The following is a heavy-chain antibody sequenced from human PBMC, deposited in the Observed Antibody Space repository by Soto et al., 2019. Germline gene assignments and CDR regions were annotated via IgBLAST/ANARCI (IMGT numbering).Heavy chain of an antibody. CDR1: GGTFSRYA. V-gene: IGHV1-69*13. Sequence: ASVKVSCKASGGTFSRYAISWVRQAPGQGLEWMGGIIPIFGTANYAQKFQGRVTITADESTSTAYMELSSLRSEDTAVYYCARANWGRRHSSSAFHYWGRGTLLAVYS. D-gene: IGHD6-6*01. CDR2: IIPIFGTA. J-gene: IGHJ4*02. CDR3: ARANWGRRHSSSAFHY.